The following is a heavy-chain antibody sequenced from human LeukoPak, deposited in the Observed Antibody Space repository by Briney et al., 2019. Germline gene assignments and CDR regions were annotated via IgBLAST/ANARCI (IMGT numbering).Heavy chain of an antibody. CDR1: GFTFSSYA. J-gene: IGHJ4*02. D-gene: IGHD1-26*01. Sequence: TGGSLRLSCAASGFTFSSYAMSWVRQAPAKGLQWVSTISGSGGGTYYADSVKGRFTISRDDSKNTLYLQMNSLRAEDTAVYYCAKDLGRYRNNYFDYWGQGSPVTVSS. CDR3: AKDLGRYRNNYFDY. CDR2: ISGSGGGT. V-gene: IGHV3-23*01.